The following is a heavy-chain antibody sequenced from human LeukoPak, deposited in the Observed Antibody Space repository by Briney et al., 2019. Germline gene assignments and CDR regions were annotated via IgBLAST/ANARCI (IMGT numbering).Heavy chain of an antibody. J-gene: IGHJ4*02. CDR1: GFTFKTYA. CDR3: AKDAQGLVRGGIYFDF. CDR2: MSGSGSST. D-gene: IGHD6-19*01. Sequence: GGSLRLSCAASGFTFKTYAMNWVRQVPDKGPEWVSSMSGSGSSTDYADSVKGRFTISRDNSKNTLYLQMNSLRAEDTALYYCAKDAQGLVRGGIYFDFWGQGSLVTVSS. V-gene: IGHV3-23*01.